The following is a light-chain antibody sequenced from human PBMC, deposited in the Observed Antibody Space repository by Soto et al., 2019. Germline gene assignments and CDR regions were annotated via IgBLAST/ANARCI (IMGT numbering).Light chain of an antibody. Sequence: QSVLTQPPSASGTPGQRVTISCSGSTSNIGSNYVYWYQQHPGKAPKLVIYEVSKRPSGVPDRFSGSKSGNTASLTVSGLQAEDEADYYCSSYAGSNNFDVFGTGTKVTVL. J-gene: IGLJ1*01. V-gene: IGLV2-8*01. CDR1: TSNIGSNY. CDR2: EVS. CDR3: SSYAGSNNFDV.